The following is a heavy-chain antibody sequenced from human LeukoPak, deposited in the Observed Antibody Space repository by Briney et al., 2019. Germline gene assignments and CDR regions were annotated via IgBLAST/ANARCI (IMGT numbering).Heavy chain of an antibody. Sequence: SETLSLTCTVSGVSISAYFWSWIRQPPGKGLEWIGYIHNIGGTKYNPSLKSRVTISVDTSKNEFSLNLSSVPAADTAIYYCARRRGYSSYSDWGQGTLVTVSS. CDR3: ARRRGYSSYSD. D-gene: IGHD3-3*01. CDR2: IHNIGGT. J-gene: IGHJ4*02. CDR1: GVSISAYF. V-gene: IGHV4-59*08.